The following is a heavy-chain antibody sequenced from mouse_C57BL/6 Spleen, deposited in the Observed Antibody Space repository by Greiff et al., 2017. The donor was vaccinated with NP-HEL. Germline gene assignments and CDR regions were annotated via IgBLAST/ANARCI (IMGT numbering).Heavy chain of an antibody. CDR1: GFTFSSYA. D-gene: IGHD1-1*01. CDR2: ISSGGDYI. V-gene: IGHV5-9-1*02. CDR3: TRDYYYGSGYAMDY. J-gene: IGHJ4*01. Sequence: EVKLVESGEGLVKPGGSLKLSCAASGFTFSSYAMSWVRQTPEKRLEWVAYISSGGDYIYYADTVKGRFTISRDNARNTLYLQMSSLKSEDTAMYYCTRDYYYGSGYAMDYWGQGTSFTVSS.